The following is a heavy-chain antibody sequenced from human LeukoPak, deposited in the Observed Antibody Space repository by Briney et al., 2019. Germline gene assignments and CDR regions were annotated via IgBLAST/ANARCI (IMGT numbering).Heavy chain of an antibody. Sequence: SLRLSCAASGFTLGDYDIHWVRQAPGKGPEWVSSISSNSDTIAYAEPVKGRSTVSRDNTINSLYLQMDSLRVEDTALYYCLTSSFDHWGQGTLVTVSS. CDR1: GFTLGDYD. J-gene: IGHJ4*02. CDR2: ISSNSDTI. CDR3: LTSSFDH. V-gene: IGHV3-9*01.